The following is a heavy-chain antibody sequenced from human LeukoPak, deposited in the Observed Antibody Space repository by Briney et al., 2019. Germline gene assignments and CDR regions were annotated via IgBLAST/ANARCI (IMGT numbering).Heavy chain of an antibody. D-gene: IGHD6-6*01. CDR1: GFTLRNHW. CDR2: IRSEGSST. Sequence: PGGSLRLSCAASGFTLRNHWVHWVRHTPGKGLVWVSRIRSEGSSTTYADSVKGRFTISRDNAKNTLYLQMNHLRAEDTAMYYCARDQRVTGRPDIDYWGQGTLVIVSS. J-gene: IGHJ4*02. CDR3: ARDQRVTGRPDIDY. V-gene: IGHV3-74*03.